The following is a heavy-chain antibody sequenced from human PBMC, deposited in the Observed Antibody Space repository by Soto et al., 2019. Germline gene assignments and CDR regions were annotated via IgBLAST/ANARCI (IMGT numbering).Heavy chain of an antibody. CDR2: ITWHSGTI. CDR1: GFTFDQYT. D-gene: IGHD3-16*01. V-gene: IGHV3-9*01. J-gene: IGHJ6*03. Sequence: EVQLVESGGGLVQPGRSLRLACAASGFTFDQYTMHWFRQAPGKGLAWVSSITWHSGTIGYADSVKGRFTISRDNAKNSLYLQMNSLRGEDTALYYCAKEMITFGDFNYYYMDVWGNGTTVTVSS. CDR3: AKEMITFGDFNYYYMDV.